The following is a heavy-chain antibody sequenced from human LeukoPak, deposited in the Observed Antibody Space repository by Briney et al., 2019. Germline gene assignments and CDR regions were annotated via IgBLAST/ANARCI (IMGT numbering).Heavy chain of an antibody. CDR1: GFTFSRYW. CDR3: ATPKGTYYYGSGSPSDAFDI. D-gene: IGHD3-10*01. Sequence: GGSLRLSCTASGFTFSRYWMTWVRQAPGKGLEWVASIKQDGGEKYYVDSVKGRFTISRDNAKNSLYLQMNSLRAEDTAVYYCATPKGTYYYGSGSPSDAFDIWGQGTMVTVSS. V-gene: IGHV3-7*01. CDR2: IKQDGGEK. J-gene: IGHJ3*02.